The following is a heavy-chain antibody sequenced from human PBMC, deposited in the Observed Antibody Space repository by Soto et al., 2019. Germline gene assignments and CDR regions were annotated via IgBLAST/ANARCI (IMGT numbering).Heavy chain of an antibody. CDR2: ISPNGGTT. D-gene: IGHD6-19*01. CDR3: VKGGIALATTGRAQIDS. Sequence: GGSLRLSCSASGFTFSAYAMHWVRQAPGKGLEYVSSISPNGGTTYHADSVKDRFTVSRDNSKNTLYLQMSSLRDEDTAAYYCVKGGIALATTGRAQIDSWCQGTLLTVSS. V-gene: IGHV3-64D*06. J-gene: IGHJ4*02. CDR1: GFTFSAYA.